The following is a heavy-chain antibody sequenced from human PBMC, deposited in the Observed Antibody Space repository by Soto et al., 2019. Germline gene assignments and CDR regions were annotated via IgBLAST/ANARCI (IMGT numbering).Heavy chain of an antibody. J-gene: IGHJ5*02. Sequence: GASVKVACKASGGTFSSYAISWVRQAPGQGLEWMGGIIPIFGTANYAQKFQGRVTITADESTSTAYMELSSLRSEDTAVYYCARRYYYDSRVDPWGQGTLVTVSS. V-gene: IGHV1-69*13. CDR2: IIPIFGTA. CDR1: GGTFSSYA. CDR3: ARRYYYDSRVDP. D-gene: IGHD3-22*01.